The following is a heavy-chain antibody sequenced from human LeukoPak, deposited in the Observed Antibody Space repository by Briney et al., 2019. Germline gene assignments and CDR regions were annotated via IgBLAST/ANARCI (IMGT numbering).Heavy chain of an antibody. V-gene: IGHV4-4*07. CDR1: GGSISSYC. CDR3: ARDLIHCSGGSCYSNWFDP. D-gene: IGHD2-15*01. Sequence: SETLSLTCTVSGGSISSYCWSWIRQPAGKGLEWIGRIYTSGSTNYNPSLKSRVTMSVDTSKNQFSLKLSSVTAADTAVYYCARDLIHCSGGSCYSNWFDPWGQGTLVTVSS. J-gene: IGHJ5*02. CDR2: IYTSGST.